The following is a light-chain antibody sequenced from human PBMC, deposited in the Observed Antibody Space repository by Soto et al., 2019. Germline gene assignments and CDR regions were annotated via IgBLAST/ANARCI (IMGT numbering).Light chain of an antibody. Sequence: DIQMTQSPSSLSASVGDRVTITCRASQGISNYLAWYQQKPGKVPKLLIYAASTLQSGVPSRFIGSGSGNDFTLTISSLQLEDVATYYCQKYNSAPRTFGQGTKVEIK. V-gene: IGKV1-27*01. J-gene: IGKJ1*01. CDR3: QKYNSAPRT. CDR2: AAS. CDR1: QGISNY.